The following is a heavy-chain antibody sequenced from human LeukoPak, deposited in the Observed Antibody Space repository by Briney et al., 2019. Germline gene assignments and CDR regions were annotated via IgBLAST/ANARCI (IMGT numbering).Heavy chain of an antibody. D-gene: IGHD5-18*01. CDR2: INPNSGGT. V-gene: IGHV1-2*02. J-gene: IGHJ4*02. CDR1: GYTFTSYG. Sequence: ASVKVSCKASGYTFTSYGISWVRQAPGQGLEGMGWINPNSGGTNYAQKFQGRATMTRDTSISTAYMELSRLRSDDTAVYYCARRKDTAMVGFDYWGQGTLVTVSS. CDR3: ARRKDTAMVGFDY.